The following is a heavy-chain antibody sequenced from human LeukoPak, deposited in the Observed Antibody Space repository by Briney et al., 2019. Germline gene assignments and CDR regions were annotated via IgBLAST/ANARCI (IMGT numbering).Heavy chain of an antibody. CDR3: ARVPFLRYDFWSGYPVYMDV. Sequence: ASETLSLTCTVSGGSISSYYWSWIRQPPGKGLEWIGEINHSGSTNYNPSLKSRVTISVDTSKNQFSLKLSSVTAADTAVYYCARVPFLRYDFWSGYPVYMDVWGKGTTVTVSS. CDR1: GGSISSYY. CDR2: INHSGST. J-gene: IGHJ6*03. V-gene: IGHV4-34*01. D-gene: IGHD3-3*01.